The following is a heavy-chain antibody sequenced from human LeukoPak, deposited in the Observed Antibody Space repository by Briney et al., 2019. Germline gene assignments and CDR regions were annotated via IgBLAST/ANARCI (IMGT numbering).Heavy chain of an antibody. V-gene: IGHV1-46*01. CDR3: ARTYGSALYYFDY. CDR2: MNPSGGST. CDR1: GYAFTSYY. J-gene: IGHJ4*02. D-gene: IGHD3-10*01. Sequence: ASVKVSCKASGYAFTSYYMHWVRQAPGQWLEWMGLMNPSGGSTSYAQKFQGRVTMTRDTSTSTVYMELSSLRSEDTAVYYCARTYGSALYYFDYWGQGTLVTVSS.